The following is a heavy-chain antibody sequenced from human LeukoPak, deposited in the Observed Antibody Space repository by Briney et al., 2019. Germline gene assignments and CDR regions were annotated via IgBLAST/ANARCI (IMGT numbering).Heavy chain of an antibody. CDR1: GGTLSSYA. V-gene: IGHV1-69*05. CDR3: ARGGSSTPYYYYMDV. J-gene: IGHJ6*03. D-gene: IGHD2-15*01. CDR2: IIPIFGTA. Sequence: GSSVKVSCKASGGTLSSYAISWVRQAPGQGLEWMGGIIPIFGTANYAQKFQGRVTITTDESTSTAYMELSSLRSEDTAVYYCARGGSSTPYYYYMDVWGKGTTVTVSS.